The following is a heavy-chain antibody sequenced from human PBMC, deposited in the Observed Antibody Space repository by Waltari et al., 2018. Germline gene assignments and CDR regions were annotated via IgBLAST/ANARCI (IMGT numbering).Heavy chain of an antibody. CDR1: GYTFTGYY. CDR3: AANTGITGTTYPVY. J-gene: IGHJ4*02. D-gene: IGHD1-7*01. CDR2: INPNSGGT. V-gene: IGHV1-2*02. Sequence: QVQLVQSGAEVKKPGASVKVSCKASGYTFTGYYMHWVRQAPGQGHEWWEWINPNSGGTNYAQKFQGRGTMTRDTSISTAYMELSRLRSDDTAVYYCAANTGITGTTYPVYWGQGTLVTVSS.